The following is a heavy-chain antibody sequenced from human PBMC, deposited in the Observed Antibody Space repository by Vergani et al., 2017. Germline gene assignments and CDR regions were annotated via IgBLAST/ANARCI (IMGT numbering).Heavy chain of an antibody. D-gene: IGHD3-3*01. V-gene: IGHV3-21*01. CDR1: GFSFSSST. CDR2: ISGSGTYM. CDR3: GRPIFGAVMID. Sequence: EVHLVESGGGLVKPGGSLRLSCAASGFSFSSSTMNGVRQVPGKGLEWISSISGSGTYMYYADSVKGRFTNSRDNAENSLFLQMNSLRAEDTAVYYCGRPIFGAVMIDWGQGTQVTVSS. J-gene: IGHJ4*02.